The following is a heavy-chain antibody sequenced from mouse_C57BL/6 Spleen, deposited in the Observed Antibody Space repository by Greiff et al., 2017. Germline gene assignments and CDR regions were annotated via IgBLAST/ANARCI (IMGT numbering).Heavy chain of an antibody. Sequence: EVMLVESGGGLVKPGGSLKLSCAASGFTFSDYGMHWVRQAPEKGLEWVAYISSGSSTIYYADTVKGRFTISRDNAKNTLFLQMTSLRSEDTAMYYCARGPPTGGYFDYWGQGTTLTVSS. V-gene: IGHV5-17*01. CDR2: ISSGSSTI. J-gene: IGHJ2*01. D-gene: IGHD6-1*01. CDR1: GFTFSDYG. CDR3: ARGPPTGGYFDY.